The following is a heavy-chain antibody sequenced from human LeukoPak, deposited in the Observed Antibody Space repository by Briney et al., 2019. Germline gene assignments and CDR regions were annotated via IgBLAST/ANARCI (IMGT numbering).Heavy chain of an antibody. CDR1: GYSISSGYY. V-gene: IGHV4-38-2*01. D-gene: IGHD3-3*01. J-gene: IGHJ4*02. CDR3: ARLSFLGVAHPSY. Sequence: PSETLSLTYAVSGYSISSGYYWGWIRQPPGKGLEWIGSIYHSGSTYYNPSLRSRVTISVDTSKNQFSLKLSSVTAADTAVYCCARLSFLGVAHPSYWGQGTLVTVSS. CDR2: IYHSGST.